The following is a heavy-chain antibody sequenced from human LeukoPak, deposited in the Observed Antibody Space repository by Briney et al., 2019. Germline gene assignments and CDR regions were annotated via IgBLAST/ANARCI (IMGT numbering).Heavy chain of an antibody. V-gene: IGHV1-24*01. Sequence: ASVKVSCKVSGYTLTELSMHWVRQAPGKGLEWMGGFDPEDGETIYAQKFQGRVTMTEDTSTDTAYMELSSLRSEDTAVYYCATRIAARPRGVFDYWGRGTLVTVSS. CDR3: ATRIAARPRGVFDY. D-gene: IGHD6-6*01. J-gene: IGHJ4*02. CDR2: FDPEDGET. CDR1: GYTLTELS.